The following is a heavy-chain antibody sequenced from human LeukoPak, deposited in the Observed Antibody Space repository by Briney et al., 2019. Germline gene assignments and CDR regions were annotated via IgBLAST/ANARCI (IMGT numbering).Heavy chain of an antibody. CDR1: GFTFSSYR. V-gene: IGHV3-48*04. CDR3: AREYSSSSGRAFDI. D-gene: IGHD6-6*01. CDR2: ISSSSSTI. Sequence: GGSLRLSCAASGFTFSSYRMNWVRQAPGKGLEWVSYISSSSSTIYYADSVKGRFTISRDNAKNSLYLQMNSLRAEDTAVYYCAREYSSSSGRAFDIWGQGTKVTVSS. J-gene: IGHJ3*02.